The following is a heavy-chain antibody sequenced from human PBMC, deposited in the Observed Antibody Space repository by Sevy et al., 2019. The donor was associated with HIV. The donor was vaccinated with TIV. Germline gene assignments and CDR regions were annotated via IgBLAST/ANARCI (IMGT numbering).Heavy chain of an antibody. Sequence: ASVKVSCKASGYTVTSYDINWVRQATGQGLEWMGWTNPNSGNTGYAQKFQGRVTITRNTSISTAYMELSSLRSEDTAVYYCARAQKITKDIVVVPAADTRYNWFDPWGQGTLVTVSS. V-gene: IGHV1-8*03. CDR1: GYTVTSYD. D-gene: IGHD2-2*01. CDR3: ARAQKITKDIVVVPAADTRYNWFDP. J-gene: IGHJ5*02. CDR2: TNPNSGNT.